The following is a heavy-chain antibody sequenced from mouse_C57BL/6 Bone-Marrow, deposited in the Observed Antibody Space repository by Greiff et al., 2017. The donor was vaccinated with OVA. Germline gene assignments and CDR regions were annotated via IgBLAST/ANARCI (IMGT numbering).Heavy chain of an antibody. V-gene: IGHV1-81*01. Sequence: VMLVESGAELARPGASVKLSCKASGYTFTSYGISWVKQRTGQGLAWIGEIYPRSGDTYYNEKFKGKATLTADKSSSTAYMELRSLTSEDSAVYFCARFSPDYYGSSGFDYWGQGTTLTVSS. CDR1: GYTFTSYG. J-gene: IGHJ2*01. D-gene: IGHD1-1*01. CDR2: IYPRSGDT. CDR3: ARFSPDYYGSSGFDY.